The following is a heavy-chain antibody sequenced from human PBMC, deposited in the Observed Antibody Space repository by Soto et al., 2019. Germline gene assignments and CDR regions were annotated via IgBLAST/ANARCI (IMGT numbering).Heavy chain of an antibody. Sequence: PGGSLRLSCDASVYTFSSYEMNWVRQAPGKGLELVSYISSSGSTIYYADSVKGRFTISRDNAKNSLYLQMDSLRAEDTAVYYCPRDQEAGSFFPYCYRMDVWRQGRTVAASS. J-gene: IGHJ6*02. CDR3: PRDQEAGSFFPYCYRMDV. CDR2: ISSSGSTI. CDR1: VYTFSSYE. V-gene: IGHV3-48*03. D-gene: IGHD2-21*01.